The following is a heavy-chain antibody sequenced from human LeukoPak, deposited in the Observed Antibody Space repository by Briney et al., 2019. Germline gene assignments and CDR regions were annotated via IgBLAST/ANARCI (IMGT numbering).Heavy chain of an antibody. CDR2: ISYDGSNK. V-gene: IGHV3-30*04. CDR3: ARSYYDILTGFVDV. J-gene: IGHJ6*04. D-gene: IGHD3-9*01. CDR1: GVTFSSYA. Sequence: GGALRLSCAASGVTFSSYAMHWVRQAPGKGLEWVAVISYDGSNKYYADSVKGRFTISRDNSKNTLYLQMNSLRAEDTAVYYCARSYYDILTGFVDVWGKGTTVTVSS.